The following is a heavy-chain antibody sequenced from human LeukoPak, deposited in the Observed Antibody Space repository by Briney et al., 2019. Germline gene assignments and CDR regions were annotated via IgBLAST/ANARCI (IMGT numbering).Heavy chain of an antibody. CDR3: ARGGRASGYDYVACDY. Sequence: SVKVSCKASGGTFSSYAISWVRQAPGQGLEWMGRIIPILGIANYAQKFQGRVTITADKSTSTAYVELSSMRSEDTAVYYCARGGRASGYDYVACDYWGQGTLVTVSS. J-gene: IGHJ4*02. V-gene: IGHV1-69*04. D-gene: IGHD5-12*01. CDR1: GGTFSSYA. CDR2: IIPILGIA.